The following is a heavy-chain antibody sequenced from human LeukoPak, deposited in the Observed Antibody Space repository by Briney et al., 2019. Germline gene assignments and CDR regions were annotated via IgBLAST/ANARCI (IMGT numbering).Heavy chain of an antibody. CDR3: ARELLWFGELFGGFDY. CDR2: ISAYNGNT. J-gene: IGHJ4*02. CDR1: GYTFTSYG. V-gene: IGHV1-18*01. Sequence: GASVKVSCKASGYTFTSYGISWVRQAPGQGLEWMGWISAYNGNTNYAQKLQGRVTMTTDTSASTAYMELSSLRSEDTAVYYCARELLWFGELFGGFDYWGQGTLVTVSS. D-gene: IGHD3-10*01.